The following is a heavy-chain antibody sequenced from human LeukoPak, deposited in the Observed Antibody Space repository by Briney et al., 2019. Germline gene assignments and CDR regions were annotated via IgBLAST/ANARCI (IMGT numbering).Heavy chain of an antibody. CDR1: GGSFSGYY. Sequence: PSETLSLTCAVYGGSFSGYYWSWLRQPPGKGLEWIGEINHSGSTNYNPSLKSRVTISVDTSKNQFSLKLSSVTAADTAVYYCARGVARYYDYVWGSCRKNWFDPWGQGTLVTVSS. V-gene: IGHV4-34*01. CDR2: INHSGST. J-gene: IGHJ5*02. CDR3: ARGVARYYDYVWGSCRKNWFDP. D-gene: IGHD3-16*02.